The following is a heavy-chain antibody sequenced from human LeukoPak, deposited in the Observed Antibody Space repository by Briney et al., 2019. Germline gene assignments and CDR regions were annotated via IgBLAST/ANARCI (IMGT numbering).Heavy chain of an antibody. CDR1: GFTFSSYW. Sequence: GGSLRLSCAVSGFTFSSYWMHWVRQAPGKGLVWVSHIKTDGSTTAYADSVKGRFTISRDNAKNTLYLQMNSLRAEDTGVYYCARGGFTGTSCPYFDSWGQGTLVTVSS. J-gene: IGHJ4*02. CDR3: ARGGFTGTSCPYFDS. D-gene: IGHD2-2*01. CDR2: IKTDGSTT. V-gene: IGHV3-74*01.